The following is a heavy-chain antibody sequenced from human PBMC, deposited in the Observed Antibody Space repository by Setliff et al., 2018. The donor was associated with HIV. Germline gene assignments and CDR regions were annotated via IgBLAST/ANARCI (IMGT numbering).Heavy chain of an antibody. CDR1: GYSIRSGYY. D-gene: IGHD2-2*01. V-gene: IGHV4-38-2*01. CDR3: ARAKTYCNYSRCSRAGWYFDL. Sequence: SETLSLTCAVSGYSIRSGYYWGWIRQSPGKGLEWIGTMFRTGTSYYNPSLTSRVTISQDTSKNQFSLELTSVTAADTAAYYCARAKTYCNYSRCSRAGWYFDLWGRGTLVTVSS. J-gene: IGHJ2*01. CDR2: MFRTGTS.